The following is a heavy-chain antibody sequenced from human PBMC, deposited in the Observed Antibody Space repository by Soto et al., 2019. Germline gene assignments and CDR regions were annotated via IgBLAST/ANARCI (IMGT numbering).Heavy chain of an antibody. Sequence: EVKLVESGGGLVKPGGSLRLSCATSGFTFSDAWMSWVRQAPGKGLEWVGRIKSNTDGGTTDYAAPVKGRFIISRDESKNMLYLQMNSLKTADTAVYYCSTDAVILFDWGLGLDYWGQGTLVTVSS. CDR3: STDAVILFDWGLGLDY. V-gene: IGHV3-15*01. D-gene: IGHD3-9*01. J-gene: IGHJ4*02. CDR1: GFTFSDAW. CDR2: IKSNTDGGTT.